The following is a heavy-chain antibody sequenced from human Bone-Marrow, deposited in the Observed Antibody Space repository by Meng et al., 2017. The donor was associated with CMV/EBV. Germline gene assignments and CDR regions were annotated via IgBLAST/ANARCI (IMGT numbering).Heavy chain of an antibody. D-gene: IGHD3-3*01. CDR3: ARVGGVPYISGYFYYYGMDV. J-gene: IGHJ6*02. CDR2: INWNGGST. Sequence: GGSLRLSCAASGFPFDDYGMSWVRQAPGKGLEWVSGINWNGGSTGYADSVKGRFTISRDNAKSSLYLQMNSLRAEETALYYCARVGGVPYISGYFYYYGMDVWGPGTTVTVAS. V-gene: IGHV3-20*04. CDR1: GFPFDDYG.